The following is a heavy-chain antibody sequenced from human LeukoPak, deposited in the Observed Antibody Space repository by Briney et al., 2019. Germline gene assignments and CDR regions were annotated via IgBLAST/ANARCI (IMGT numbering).Heavy chain of an antibody. CDR1: GFTFSNAW. J-gene: IGHJ4*02. Sequence: PGGSLRLSCAASGFTFSNAWMNWVRQAPGKGLEWVGRIKSKTDGGTTDYAAPVKGRFTISRDDSKNTLYLQMNSLKTEDTAVYYCTTLLLRAYYDILTGRYEVLDYWGQGTLVTVSS. D-gene: IGHD3-9*01. CDR3: TTLLLRAYYDILTGRYEVLDY. V-gene: IGHV3-15*07. CDR2: IKSKTDGGTT.